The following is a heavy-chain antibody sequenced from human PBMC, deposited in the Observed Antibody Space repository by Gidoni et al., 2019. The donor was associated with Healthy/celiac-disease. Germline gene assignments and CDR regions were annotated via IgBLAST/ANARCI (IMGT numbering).Heavy chain of an antibody. CDR3: ARDSTTVTTTAGMDV. V-gene: IGHV3-33*01. Sequence: QVQLVESGGGVVQPGRSLRLSCAASGFTFSSYGMHWVRQAPGKGLEWVAVIWYDGSNKYYADSVKGRFTISRDNSKNTLYLQMNSLRAEDTAVYYCARDSTTVTTTAGMDVWGPRDHGHRLL. J-gene: IGHJ6*01. CDR2: IWYDGSNK. CDR1: GFTFSSYG. D-gene: IGHD4-17*01.